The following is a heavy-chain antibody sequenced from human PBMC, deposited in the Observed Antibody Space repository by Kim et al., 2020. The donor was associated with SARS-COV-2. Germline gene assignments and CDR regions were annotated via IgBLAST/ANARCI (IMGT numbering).Heavy chain of an antibody. CDR1: GYSFTGYW. Sequence: GESLKISCKGSGYSFTGYWISWVRQMPGKGLEWMGRIDPSDSYTNYSPSFQGHVTISADKSISTAYLQWSSLKASDTAMYYCARQIAAARTSYYYYGMDVWGQGTTVTVSS. CDR3: ARQIAAARTSYYYYGMDV. V-gene: IGHV5-10-1*01. D-gene: IGHD6-13*01. J-gene: IGHJ6*02. CDR2: IDPSDSYT.